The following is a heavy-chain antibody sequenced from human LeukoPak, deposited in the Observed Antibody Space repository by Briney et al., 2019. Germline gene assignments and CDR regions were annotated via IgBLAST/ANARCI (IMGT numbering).Heavy chain of an antibody. CDR3: ATDSELWSLDQ. D-gene: IGHD1-7*01. V-gene: IGHV3-30*02. J-gene: IGHJ5*02. Sequence: GGSLRLSCAASGFTVSSNYMSWVRQAPGKGLEWVAFIRDDGSKKFYADSVKGRFIISRDNSKNTLFLQMNSLRTEDTAVYYCATDSELWSLDQWGQGTLVTVSS. CDR2: IRDDGSKK. CDR1: GFTVSSNY.